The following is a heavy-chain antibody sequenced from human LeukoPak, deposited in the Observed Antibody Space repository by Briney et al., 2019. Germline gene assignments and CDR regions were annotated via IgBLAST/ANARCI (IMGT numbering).Heavy chain of an antibody. CDR2: IYTSGST. CDR1: GGSISSGVYY. J-gene: IGHJ6*03. D-gene: IGHD4-17*01. V-gene: IGHV4-61*02. Sequence: SQTLSLTCTVSGGSISSGVYYWSWIRQPAGKGLEWIGRIYTSGSTNYNPSLKSRVTISVDTSKNQFSLKLSSVTAADTAVYYCARGPHYGDGNYFFHMDAWGKGTTVTVSS. CDR3: ARGPHYGDGNYFFHMDA.